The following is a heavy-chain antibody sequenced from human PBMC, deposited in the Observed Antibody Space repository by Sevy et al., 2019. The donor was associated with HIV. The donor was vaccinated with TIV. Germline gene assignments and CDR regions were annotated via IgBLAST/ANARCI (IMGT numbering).Heavy chain of an antibody. Sequence: GGSLRLSCVASGFSFSNYCMSWVRQAPGKGLEWVANTNRNGSNKNYVDSVKGRFTISRDNGKNLLYLQMTSLRAKDTDYYYCVGDGSGILDGGYDYSGMDVWGQGTTVTVSS. D-gene: IGHD1-26*01. CDR3: VGDGSGILDGGYDYSGMDV. CDR2: TNRNGSNK. V-gene: IGHV3-7*03. J-gene: IGHJ6*02. CDR1: GFSFSNYC.